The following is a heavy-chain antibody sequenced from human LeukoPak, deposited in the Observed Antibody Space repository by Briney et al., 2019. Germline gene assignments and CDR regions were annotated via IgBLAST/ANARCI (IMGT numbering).Heavy chain of an antibody. D-gene: IGHD3-9*01. V-gene: IGHV4-59*01. J-gene: IGHJ4*02. CDR3: ARVRDILTGYYPKRSHYFDY. Sequence: SETLSLTCTVSGGSISSYYWSWIRQPPGKGLEWIGYIYYSGSTNYNPSLKSRVTISVDTSKNQFSLKLSSVTAADTAVYYCARVRDILTGYYPKRSHYFDYWGQGTLVTVSS. CDR2: IYYSGST. CDR1: GGSISSYY.